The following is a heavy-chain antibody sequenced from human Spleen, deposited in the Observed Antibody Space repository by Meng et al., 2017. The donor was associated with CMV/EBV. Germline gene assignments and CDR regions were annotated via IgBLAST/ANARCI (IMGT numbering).Heavy chain of an antibody. V-gene: IGHV1-69*10. CDR2: IIPILGIA. Sequence: SVKVSCKASGGTFSSYAISWVRQAPGQGLEWMEGIIPILGIANYAQKFQGRVTITADKSTSTAYMELSSLRSEDTAVYYCASSLARTVPAAIFPFDYWGQGALVTVSS. CDR3: ASSLARTVPAAIFPFDY. CDR1: GGTFSSYA. D-gene: IGHD2-2*02. J-gene: IGHJ4*02.